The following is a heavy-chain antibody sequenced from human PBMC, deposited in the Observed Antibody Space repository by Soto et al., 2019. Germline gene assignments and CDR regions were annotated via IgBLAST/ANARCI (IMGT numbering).Heavy chain of an antibody. CDR2: ISWDGGST. CDR1: GFTFDDYT. CDR3: AREKTPPYCSGGSCYQLRPGYFQH. V-gene: IGHV3-43*01. J-gene: IGHJ1*01. Sequence: PGGSLRLSCAASGFTFDDYTMHWVRQAPGKGLEWVSLISWDGGSTYYADSVKGRFTISRDNTKNSLYLQMNSLRAEDTAVYYCAREKTPPYCSGGSCYQLRPGYFQHWGQGTLVTVSS. D-gene: IGHD2-15*01.